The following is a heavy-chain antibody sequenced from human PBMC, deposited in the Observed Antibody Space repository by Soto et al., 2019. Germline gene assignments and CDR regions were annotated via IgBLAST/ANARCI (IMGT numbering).Heavy chain of an antibody. J-gene: IGHJ6*02. CDR1: GYTFSNYG. Sequence: ASVKFSCKTSGYTFSNYGINWVRQAPGQGLEWMGWISGYNGNTNYAQTVQGRVTMTTDTSTGTVYMELRSLKSDDTAIYYCSRFIMVGGWFDPNYYHGMDVWGQGTTVTVSS. CDR2: ISGYNGNT. CDR3: SRFIMVGGWFDPNYYHGMDV. D-gene: IGHD6-19*01. V-gene: IGHV1-18*01.